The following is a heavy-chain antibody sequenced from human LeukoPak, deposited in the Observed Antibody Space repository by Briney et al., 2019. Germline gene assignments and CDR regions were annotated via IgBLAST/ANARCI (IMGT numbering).Heavy chain of an antibody. V-gene: IGHV1-2*02. CDR1: GYTFTGYY. J-gene: IGHJ4*02. CDR3: ARLGGYNRRYYFDY. Sequence: GASVKVSCKASGYTFTGYYIHWVRQAPGQGLEWMGYINPNSGYTNYAQKFQDRVTVTRDTSISTAYMELSRLRSDDTAVYYCARLGGYNRRYYFDYWGQGTLVTVSS. D-gene: IGHD5-24*01. CDR2: INPNSGYT.